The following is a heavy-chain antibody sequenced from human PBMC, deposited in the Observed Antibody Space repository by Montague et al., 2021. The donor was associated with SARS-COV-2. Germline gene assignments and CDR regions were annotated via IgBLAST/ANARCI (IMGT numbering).Heavy chain of an antibody. Sequence: SETLSLTCTVSGGSISSSSYYWGWIRQPPGKGLEWIGEINHSGSTNYXXXLKSRVTISVDTSKNQFPLKLGSVTAADTAVYYCARGSWHIVVVPAIRDGYYGMDVWGQGTTVTVSS. V-gene: IGHV4-39*06. J-gene: IGHJ6*02. CDR1: GGSISSSSYY. CDR3: ARGSWHIVVVPAIRDGYYGMDV. D-gene: IGHD2-21*02. CDR2: INHSGST.